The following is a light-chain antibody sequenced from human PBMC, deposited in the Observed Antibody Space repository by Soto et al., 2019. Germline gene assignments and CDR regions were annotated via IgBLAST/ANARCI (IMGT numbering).Light chain of an antibody. CDR2: AAS. CDR3: LQDYNYPHT. Sequence: ALQMTQSPSSLSASVGDRVTITCRASQDIRTDVAWYQQKPGKAPKLLIYAASSLQSGVSSRFSGGGSGTDFTLTISSLQPEDFATYYCLQDYNYPHTFGQGTKLEIK. J-gene: IGKJ2*01. CDR1: QDIRTD. V-gene: IGKV1-6*01.